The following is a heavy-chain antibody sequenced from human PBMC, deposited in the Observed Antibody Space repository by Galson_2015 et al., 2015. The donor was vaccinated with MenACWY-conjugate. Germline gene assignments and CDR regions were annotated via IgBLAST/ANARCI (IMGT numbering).Heavy chain of an antibody. CDR1: RVSVSCTH. J-gene: IGHJ4*02. CDR3: ARVGQWLGRDYFDY. CDR2: TYSRPNS. D-gene: IGHD6-19*01. Sequence: LSYAAARVSVSCTHLAGGRQAPVTAVDWVAVTYSRPNSPPAASVKSRLTISRDASQNTMYLQMNSLRFEDTAVYYCARVGQWLGRDYFDYWGQGTLVTVSS. V-gene: IGHV3-53*05.